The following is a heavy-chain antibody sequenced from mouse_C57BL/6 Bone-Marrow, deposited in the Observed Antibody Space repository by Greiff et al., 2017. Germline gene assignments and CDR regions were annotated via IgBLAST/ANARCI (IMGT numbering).Heavy chain of an antibody. CDR1: GYTFTSYW. V-gene: IGHV1-7*01. CDR3: ARSVTTAY. Sequence: VQLVESGAELAKPGASVTLSCKASGYTFTSYWFHWVKQRPGPGLEWIGYINPSSGYTKYNQKFKDKATLTADTSSSTAYMQLSSLTYEASAVYYCARSVTTAYWGQGTLVTVSA. J-gene: IGHJ3*01. D-gene: IGHD2-2*01. CDR2: INPSSGYT.